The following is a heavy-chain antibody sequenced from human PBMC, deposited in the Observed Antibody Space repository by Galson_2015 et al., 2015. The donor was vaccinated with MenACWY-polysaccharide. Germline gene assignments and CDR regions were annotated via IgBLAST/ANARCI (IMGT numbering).Heavy chain of an antibody. CDR3: ARGPMYSGSYFAADY. CDR1: GYTFTSYW. J-gene: IGHJ4*02. V-gene: IGHV5-51*03. CDR2: IYPGDSDT. Sequence: QSGAEVKKPGESLKISCKGSGYTFTSYWIGWVRQMPGKGLEWMGIIYPGDSDTRYSPSFRGQVTISADKSISTAYLQWSSLKASDTAIYYCARGPMYSGSYFAADYWGQGTLVTVSS. D-gene: IGHD1-26*01.